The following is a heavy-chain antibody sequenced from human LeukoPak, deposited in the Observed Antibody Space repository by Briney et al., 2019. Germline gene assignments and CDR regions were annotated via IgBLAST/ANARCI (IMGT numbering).Heavy chain of an antibody. CDR1: GGSISSISSSNYY. Sequence: PSETLSLTCTVSGGSISSISSSNYYWGWIRQPPGKGLEWIGSFCYSGSTYYNPSLKNRVTISVDTSKNQFSLRLSSVTATDTAVYYCASRRPPLPPDCWGQGALVTVSS. V-gene: IGHV4-39*01. CDR2: FCYSGST. J-gene: IGHJ4*02. CDR3: ASRRPPLPPDC.